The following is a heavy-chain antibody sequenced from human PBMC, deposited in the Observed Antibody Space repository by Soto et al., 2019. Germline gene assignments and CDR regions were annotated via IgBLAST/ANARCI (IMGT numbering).Heavy chain of an antibody. V-gene: IGHV3-23*01. J-gene: IGHJ6*02. CDR1: GFTFSRYG. Sequence: PGGSLRLSCTASGFTFSRYGMSWVRQAPGKGLQWVSTITGSGDTTYYADSVKGRFTISRDNSKNTLYLQMNSLRVKDTAVYFCELWKHWVSKSYDYGLDVLGQGTAVTVSS. CDR3: ELWKHWVSKSYDYGLDV. D-gene: IGHD3-3*01. CDR2: ITGSGDTT.